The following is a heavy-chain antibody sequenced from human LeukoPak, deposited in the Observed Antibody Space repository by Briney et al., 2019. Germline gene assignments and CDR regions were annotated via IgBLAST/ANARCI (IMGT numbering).Heavy chain of an antibody. J-gene: IGHJ4*02. D-gene: IGHD4-17*01. CDR3: ARGYLSNDYGDPNYFDY. CDR2: IYYSGST. V-gene: IGHV4-31*03. Sequence: PSQTLSLTCTVSGDSITNGGYYWTWVRQHPGKGLEWIGYIYYSGSTYYNPSLKSRVTISVDTSKNQFSLKLSSVTAADTAVYYCARGYLSNDYGDPNYFDYWGQGTLVTVSS. CDR1: GDSITNGGYY.